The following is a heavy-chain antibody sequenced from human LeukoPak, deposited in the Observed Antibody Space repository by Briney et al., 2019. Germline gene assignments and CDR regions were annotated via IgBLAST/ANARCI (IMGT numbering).Heavy chain of an antibody. D-gene: IGHD3-22*01. CDR1: GFTFNTYT. J-gene: IGHJ3*02. CDR2: ISSGSGYI. V-gene: IGHV3-21*01. Sequence: KAGGSLRLSCAASGFTFNTYTMNWIRQAPGKGLEWVSSISSGSGYIYYADSVKGRFTVSRDNAKNSLYLQMNSLRAEDTAVYYCARDRSQGWDNSGYYPDALIMWGQGTLVSVSS. CDR3: ARDRSQGWDNSGYYPDALIM.